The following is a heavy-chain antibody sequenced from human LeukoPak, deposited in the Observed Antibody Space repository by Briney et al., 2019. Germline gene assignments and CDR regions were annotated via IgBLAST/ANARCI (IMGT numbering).Heavy chain of an antibody. V-gene: IGHV4-39*07. CDR2: IYYNGST. CDR3: ARDGTMIVVVRDVNPAIYYYYGIDV. Sequence: WVRQPPGKGLEWNGTIYYNGSTYYNPSLKSRVTISVDTSKNQFSLKLSSVTAADTAVYYCARDGTMIVVVRDVNPAIYYYYGIDVWRQATTVTDPS. J-gene: IGHJ6*02. D-gene: IGHD3-22*01.